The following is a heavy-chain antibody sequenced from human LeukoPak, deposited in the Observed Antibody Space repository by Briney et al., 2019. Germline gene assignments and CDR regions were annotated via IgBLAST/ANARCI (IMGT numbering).Heavy chain of an antibody. CDR1: GFIFTDYW. J-gene: IGHJ4*02. CDR2: MSYDGSNK. D-gene: IGHD6-19*01. V-gene: IGHV3-30-3*01. CDR3: ARVPKWYSSGWYVDY. Sequence: SGGSLRLSCAASGFIFTDYWMHWVRQAPGKGLEWVAIMSYDGSNKYYADSLKGRFTISRDNSKNTLYLQMNSLRAEDTAVYYCARVPKWYSSGWYVDYWGQGTLVTVSS.